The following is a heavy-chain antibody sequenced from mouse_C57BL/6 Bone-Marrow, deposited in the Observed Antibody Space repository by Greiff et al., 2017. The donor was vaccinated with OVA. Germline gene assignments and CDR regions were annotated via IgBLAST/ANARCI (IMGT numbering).Heavy chain of an antibody. Sequence: QVQLQQPGAELVRPGTSVKLSCKASGYTFTSYWMHWVKQRPGQGLEWIGVIDPSDSYTNYNQKFKGKATLTVDTSSSTAYMQLSSLTSEDSAVYYCARRRDGFPPWFAYWGQGTLVTVSA. D-gene: IGHD2-3*01. CDR2: IDPSDSYT. J-gene: IGHJ3*01. CDR3: ARRRDGFPPWFAY. V-gene: IGHV1-59*01. CDR1: GYTFTSYW.